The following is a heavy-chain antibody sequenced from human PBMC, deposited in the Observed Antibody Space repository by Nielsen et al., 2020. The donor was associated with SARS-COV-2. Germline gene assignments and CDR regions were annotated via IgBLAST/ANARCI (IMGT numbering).Heavy chain of an antibody. D-gene: IGHD1-26*01. CDR1: GFIFTSHA. J-gene: IGHJ4*02. CDR2: VSYDGRNQ. Sequence: GESLKISCAASGFIFTSHAMHWVRQAPGKGLEWVAAVSYDGRNQYYADSVRGRFTISRDNSKNTLYLQMNSLRAEDTAVYFCAKLDIGGWLGATTGYFDYWGQGTLVTVSS. CDR3: AKLDIGGWLGATTGYFDY. V-gene: IGHV3-30*18.